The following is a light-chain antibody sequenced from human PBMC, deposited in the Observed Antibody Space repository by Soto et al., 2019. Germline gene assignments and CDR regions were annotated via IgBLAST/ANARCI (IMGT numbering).Light chain of an antibody. CDR1: QSVSSY. V-gene: IGKV3-11*01. CDR2: DAS. Sequence: EIVLTQSPATLSLSPGERATLSCRASQSVSSYLAWYQQKPGQAPRLLIHDASNRATGIPARFSGSGSGTDFPLTISSLEPEDFAVYYCQQRSNWPPTFGGGTKVEIK. CDR3: QQRSNWPPT. J-gene: IGKJ4*01.